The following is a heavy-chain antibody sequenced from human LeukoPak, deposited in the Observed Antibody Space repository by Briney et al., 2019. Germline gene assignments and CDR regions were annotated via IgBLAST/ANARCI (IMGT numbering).Heavy chain of an antibody. CDR1: GFTFSNYG. Sequence: GGSLRLSCAASGFTFSNYGMNWVRQAPGKGLEWVSYISSSSSYIYYADSVKGRFTISRDNAKNSLYLQMNSLRAEDTAVYYCARVGSITMVREIDYWGQGTLATVSS. V-gene: IGHV3-21*01. D-gene: IGHD3-10*01. J-gene: IGHJ4*02. CDR3: ARVGSITMVREIDY. CDR2: ISSSSSYI.